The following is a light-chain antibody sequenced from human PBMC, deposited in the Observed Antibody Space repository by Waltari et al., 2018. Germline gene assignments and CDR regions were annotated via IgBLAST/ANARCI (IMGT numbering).Light chain of an antibody. CDR1: NIGGKN. Sequence: SYELTQPLSVSVALGQTARLTCGGNNIGGKNVHWYQQKPGQAPVLVIYRDSTRPSGIPERFSGSNSGNTATLTISRAQAGDEADFYCQVWDSNTAVFGGGTKLTVL. J-gene: IGLJ2*01. CDR2: RDS. V-gene: IGLV3-9*01. CDR3: QVWDSNTAV.